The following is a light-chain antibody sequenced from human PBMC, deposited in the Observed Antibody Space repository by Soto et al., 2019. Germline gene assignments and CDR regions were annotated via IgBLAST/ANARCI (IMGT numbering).Light chain of an antibody. CDR3: QQYGSSGT. Sequence: EIGLTQSPATLSVSPGERATLSCRASQSVSSYLAWYQQKPGQAPRLLIYDVSNRATGIPDRFSGSGSGTDFTLTISRLEPEDFAVYYCQQYGSSGTFGQGTKVDIK. J-gene: IGKJ1*01. CDR2: DVS. CDR1: QSVSSY. V-gene: IGKV3-20*01.